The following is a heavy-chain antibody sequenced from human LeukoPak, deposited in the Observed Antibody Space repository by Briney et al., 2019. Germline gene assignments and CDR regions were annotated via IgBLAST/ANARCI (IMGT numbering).Heavy chain of an antibody. D-gene: IGHD2-2*01. CDR3: AKDSYQLQSRVGYMDV. J-gene: IGHJ6*03. V-gene: IGHV3-30*02. CDR1: GFTFKTYG. CDR2: IRFDGSTK. Sequence: GGSLSLSCAASGFTFKTYGMHWVRQPPGKGLEWVAFIRFDGSTKYYAYSVKGRFTVSRDNSKNTLYLQMNSLRVEDTAVYYCAKDSYQLQSRVGYMDVWGTGTTVTVSS.